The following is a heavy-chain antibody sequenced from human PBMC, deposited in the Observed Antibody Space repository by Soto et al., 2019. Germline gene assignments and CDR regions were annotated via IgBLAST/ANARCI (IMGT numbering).Heavy chain of an antibody. CDR3: AKWHTYYYDSRGFAGFDC. CDR2: LSGGGDTT. Sequence: EVQVLESGGGLVQPGGSLRLSCAASGFTFSSYAMTWVRQAPGKGPEWVSALSGGGDTTYYADSVKGRFTISRDNSKNTLYLQMNSLRAEDTAAYYCAKWHTYYYDSRGFAGFDCWGRGTLVTVSS. D-gene: IGHD3-22*01. CDR1: GFTFSSYA. J-gene: IGHJ4*02. V-gene: IGHV3-23*01.